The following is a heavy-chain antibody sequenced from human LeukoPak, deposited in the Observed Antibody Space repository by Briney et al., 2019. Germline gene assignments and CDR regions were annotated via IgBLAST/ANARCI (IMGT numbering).Heavy chain of an antibody. CDR2: GLYRGST. Sequence: PSETLSLTCTVSGASISSYYWSCIRQPPGKGLEWIGYGLYRGSTNYNPSLKSRVTISLDTSKNEFSLKLTSVTAADTAVYYCARVGYFGSGSYESLDPWGQGTLVTVSS. J-gene: IGHJ5*02. CDR1: GASISSYY. CDR3: ARVGYFGSGSYESLDP. D-gene: IGHD3-10*01. V-gene: IGHV4-59*01.